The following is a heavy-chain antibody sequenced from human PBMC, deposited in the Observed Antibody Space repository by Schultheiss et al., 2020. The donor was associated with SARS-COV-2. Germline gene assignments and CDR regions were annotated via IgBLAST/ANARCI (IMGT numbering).Heavy chain of an antibody. CDR1: GGTFSSYA. D-gene: IGHD2-21*01. Sequence: SVKVSCKASGGTFSSYAISWVRQAPGQGLEWMGGIIPIFGTANYAQKFQGRVTITADESTSTAYMELGSLRSDDTAVYYCARRSGDRPSSLYFWGLGTLITVSS. J-gene: IGHJ4*02. V-gene: IGHV1-69*13. CDR2: IIPIFGTA. CDR3: ARRSGDRPSSLYF.